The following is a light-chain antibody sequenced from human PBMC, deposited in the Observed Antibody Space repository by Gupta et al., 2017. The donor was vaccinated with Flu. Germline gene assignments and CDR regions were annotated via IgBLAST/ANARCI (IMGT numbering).Light chain of an antibody. CDR1: QSINLNY. J-gene: IGKJ2*01. CDR2: AAS. Sequence: EIVLTQSPGTLSVSPGESATLSCRASQSINLNYVAWFQQKSGQAPRLLIYAASSRATGIPDRFSGGGSGTDFTLTISRREPEDFAVYYCQQYGSTRVYTFGQGTHLENK. V-gene: IGKV3-20*01. CDR3: QQYGSTRVYT.